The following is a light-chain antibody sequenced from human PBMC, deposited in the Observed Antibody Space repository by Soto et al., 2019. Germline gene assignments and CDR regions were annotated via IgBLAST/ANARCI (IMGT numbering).Light chain of an antibody. CDR1: QSVSSN. Sequence: EIVLTQSPATRSVSPGERATLSCRASQSVSSNLAWYQQKLGQAPRLLIYGASTRATGIPTRFSGSGSGTEFTLTISSLQSEDFAVYFCQQSNNWPPGYTFGQGTMLEIK. J-gene: IGKJ2*01. CDR2: GAS. V-gene: IGKV3-15*01. CDR3: QQSNNWPPGYT.